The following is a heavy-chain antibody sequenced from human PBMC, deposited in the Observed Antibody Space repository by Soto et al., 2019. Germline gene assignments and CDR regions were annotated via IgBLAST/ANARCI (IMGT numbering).Heavy chain of an antibody. CDR2: INSDGSST. CDR3: VRTSLVVAAATREDY. J-gene: IGHJ4*02. Sequence: PGGSLRLSCAASGFTFSSYWMHWVRQAPGKGLVWVSRINSDGSSTSYADPVKGRFTISRDNAKNTLYLQMNSLRAEDTAVYYCVRTSLVVAAATREDYWGQGTLVTSPQ. CDR1: GFTFSSYW. D-gene: IGHD2-15*01. V-gene: IGHV3-74*01.